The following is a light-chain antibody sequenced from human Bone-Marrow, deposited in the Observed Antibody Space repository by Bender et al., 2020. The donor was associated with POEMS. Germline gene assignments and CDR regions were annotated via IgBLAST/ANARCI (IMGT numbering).Light chain of an antibody. CDR1: SSDVGSYNL. V-gene: IGLV2-23*01. CDR2: EGS. J-gene: IGLJ2*01. Sequence: QSALTQPASVSGSPGQSITISCTGTSSDVGSYNLVSWYQHHPGKAPKLMIYEGSKRPSGISNRFSGSKSGNTASLTISGLQAEDEADYHCSSYAGGTTLVFGGGTKVTVL. CDR3: SSYAGGTTLV.